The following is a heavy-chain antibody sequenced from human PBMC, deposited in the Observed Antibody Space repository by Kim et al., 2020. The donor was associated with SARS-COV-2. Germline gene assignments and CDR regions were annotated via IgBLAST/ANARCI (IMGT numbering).Heavy chain of an antibody. CDR2: IDWDDDK. Sequence: SGPTLVKPTQTLTLTCTFSGFSLSTSGMCVSWIRQPPGKALEWLARIDWDDDKYYSTSLKTRLTISKDTSKNQVVLTMTNMDPVDTATYYCARIYVSDYGSGSYDGLDDWGQGTLVTVSS. J-gene: IGHJ4*02. D-gene: IGHD3-10*01. CDR1: GFSLSTSGMC. CDR3: ARIYVSDYGSGSYDGLDD. V-gene: IGHV2-70*11.